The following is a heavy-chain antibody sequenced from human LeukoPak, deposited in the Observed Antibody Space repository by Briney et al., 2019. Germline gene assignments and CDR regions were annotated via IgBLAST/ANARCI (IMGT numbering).Heavy chain of an antibody. CDR2: ISGSGGST. D-gene: IGHD1-20*01. Sequence: GGSLRLSCAASGSNLSSFAMSWVRQAPGKGLEWVSGISGSGGSTYYADSVKGRFTISRDNSKKTLYLQMNSLRAEDTAVYYCARDITAGGATGNWDWYFDLWGRGTLVTVSS. J-gene: IGHJ2*01. CDR3: ARDITAGGATGNWDWYFDL. V-gene: IGHV3-23*01. CDR1: GSNLSSFA.